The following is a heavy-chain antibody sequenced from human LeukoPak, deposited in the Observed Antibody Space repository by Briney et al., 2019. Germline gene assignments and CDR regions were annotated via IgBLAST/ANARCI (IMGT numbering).Heavy chain of an antibody. CDR2: IYYRGST. CDR3: ARTDPVVVTAQDAFDI. V-gene: IGHV4-31*03. J-gene: IGHJ3*02. Sequence: SETLSLTCTVSGGSISSGGYYWSWIRQHPGKGPEWIGYIYYRGSTYYNPSLKSRVTISVDTSKNQFSLKLSSVTAADTAVYYCARTDPVVVTAQDAFDIWGQGTMVTVSS. CDR1: GGSISSGGYY. D-gene: IGHD2-21*02.